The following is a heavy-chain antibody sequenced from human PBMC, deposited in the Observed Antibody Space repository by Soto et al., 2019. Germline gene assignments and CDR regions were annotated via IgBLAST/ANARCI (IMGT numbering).Heavy chain of an antibody. J-gene: IGHJ6*02. Sequence: QVQLVQSGAEVKKPGSSVKVSCKASGGTFSSYAISWVRQAPGQGLEWMGGIIPIFGTANYTQKFQGRVTITAGESTSTAYMELSSLRSEDTAAYYCARLIAARYYYYGMDVWGQGTTVTVSS. D-gene: IGHD6-6*01. CDR1: GGTFSSYA. CDR3: ARLIAARYYYYGMDV. CDR2: IIPIFGTA. V-gene: IGHV1-69*01.